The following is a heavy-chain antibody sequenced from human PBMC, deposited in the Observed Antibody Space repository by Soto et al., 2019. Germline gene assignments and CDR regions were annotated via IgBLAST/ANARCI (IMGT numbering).Heavy chain of an antibody. CDR3: ARSLPPSDSSSWYLVYYYYGMDV. Sequence: AAVKVSCKASGYTFTDYYMHWVRPAPGQGLEWMGWINPNSGGTNYAQKFQGRVTMTRDTSISTAYMELSRLRSDDTAVYYCARSLPPSDSSSWYLVYYYYGMDVWGQGTTVTVSS. CDR2: INPNSGGT. J-gene: IGHJ6*02. V-gene: IGHV1-2*02. CDR1: GYTFTDYY. D-gene: IGHD6-13*01.